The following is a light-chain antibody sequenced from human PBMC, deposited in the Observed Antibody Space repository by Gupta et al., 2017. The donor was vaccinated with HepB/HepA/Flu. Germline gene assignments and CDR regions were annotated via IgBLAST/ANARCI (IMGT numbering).Light chain of an antibody. CDR3: ISYTSSNTYV. Sequence: QSALTQPASESGSPGPSITISCTGTSSDVGGYNYVSWYQHHPDKAPKLMIYDVRNRPSGVSNFFSGSKAGNAASLTISVLQADDAADYYCISYTSSNTYVFGTGTKVTVL. CDR1: SSDVGGYNY. CDR2: DVR. V-gene: IGLV2-14*03. J-gene: IGLJ1*01.